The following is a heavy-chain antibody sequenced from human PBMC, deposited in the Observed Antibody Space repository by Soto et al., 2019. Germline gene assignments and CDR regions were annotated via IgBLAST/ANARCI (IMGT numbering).Heavy chain of an antibody. CDR2: IWYDGSNK. V-gene: IGHV3-33*01. Sequence: QVQLVESGGGVVQPGRSLRLSCAASGFTFSSYGMHWVRQAPGKGLEWVAVIWYDGSNKYYADSVKGRFTISRDNSKNTLYLQMNSLRAGDTAVYYCARDGPTPYYYGSGTALDYWGQGTLVTVSS. CDR1: GFTFSSYG. D-gene: IGHD3-10*01. CDR3: ARDGPTPYYYGSGTALDY. J-gene: IGHJ4*02.